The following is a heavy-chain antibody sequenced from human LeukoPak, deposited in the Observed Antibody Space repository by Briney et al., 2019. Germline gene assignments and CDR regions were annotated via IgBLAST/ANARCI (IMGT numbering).Heavy chain of an antibody. CDR1: GFTFSSYT. CDR2: IDASSIYK. CDR3: VRGAYGDYEY. D-gene: IGHD4-17*01. J-gene: IGHJ4*02. V-gene: IGHV3-21*01. Sequence: GGSLRLSCSASGFTFSSYTMNWVRQAPGKGLEWVSSIDASSIYKYHADSVKGRLTISRDNAKNSLYLQMNSLRAEDTAVYYCVRGAYGDYEYWGQGTLVTVSS.